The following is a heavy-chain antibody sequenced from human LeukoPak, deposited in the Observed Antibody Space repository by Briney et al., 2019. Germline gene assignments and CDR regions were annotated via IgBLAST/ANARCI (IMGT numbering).Heavy chain of an antibody. CDR1: GGSISSSSYY. Sequence: SETLSLTCTVSGGSISSSSYYWSWIRQHPGKGLEWIGYIYYSGSTYYNLSLKSRVTISVDTSKNQFSLKLSSVTAADTAVYYCAREDGGYGGNSCFDYWGQGTLVTVSS. D-gene: IGHD4-23*01. V-gene: IGHV4-31*03. CDR3: AREDGGYGGNSCFDY. CDR2: IYYSGST. J-gene: IGHJ4*02.